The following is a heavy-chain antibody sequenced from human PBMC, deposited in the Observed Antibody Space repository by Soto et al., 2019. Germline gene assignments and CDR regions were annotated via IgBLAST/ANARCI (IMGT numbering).Heavy chain of an antibody. V-gene: IGHV3-48*02. CDR2: ISSSSSTI. CDR3: ARDPSGSYYDSPVNYFDY. J-gene: IGHJ4*02. CDR1: GFTFSSYS. Sequence: GGSLRLSCAASGFTFSSYSMNWVRQALGKGLEWVSYISSSSSTIYYADSVKGRFTISRDNAKNSLYLQMNSLRDEDTAVYYCARDPSGSYYDSPVNYFDYWGQGTLVTVSS. D-gene: IGHD1-26*01.